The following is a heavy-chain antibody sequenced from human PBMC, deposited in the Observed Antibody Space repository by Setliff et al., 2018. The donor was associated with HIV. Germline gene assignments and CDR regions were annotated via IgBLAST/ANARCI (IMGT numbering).Heavy chain of an antibody. V-gene: IGHV4-39*07. D-gene: IGHD2-8*01. CDR1: RGSISSTSHY. Sequence: LSLTCIVSRGSISSTSHYWGWVRQSPGRRLEWIGSIYYSGRTYYNPSLKSRATMSVDTSTNQFSLDLTSVTAADTAVYFCAGEIAPAARLPNVGGPPPPGYYHYMDVWGKGTTVTVSS. CDR2: IYYSGRT. CDR3: AGEIAPAARLPNVGGPPPPGYYHYMDV. J-gene: IGHJ6*03.